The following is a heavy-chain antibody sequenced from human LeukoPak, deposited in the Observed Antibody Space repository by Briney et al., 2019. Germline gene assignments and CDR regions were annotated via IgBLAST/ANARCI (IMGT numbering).Heavy chain of an antibody. CDR3: ARDLGWGLIDY. V-gene: IGHV4-61*01. D-gene: IGHD7-27*01. CDR2: IYYSGST. J-gene: IGHJ4*02. Sequence: SETLSLTCGVSGYSISSGYQWAWIRQPPGKGLEWIGYIYYSGSTNYNPSLKSRVTISVDTSKNQFSLKLSSVTAADTAVYYCARDLGWGLIDYWGQGTLVTVSS. CDR1: GYSISSGYQ.